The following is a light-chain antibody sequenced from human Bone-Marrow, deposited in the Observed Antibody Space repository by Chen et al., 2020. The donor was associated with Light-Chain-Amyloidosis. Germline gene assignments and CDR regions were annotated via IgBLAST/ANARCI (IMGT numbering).Light chain of an antibody. J-gene: IGKJ4*01. CDR3: QQRSNWPPL. V-gene: IGKV3-11*01. CDR2: DAS. CDR1: QSVSSY. Sequence: EIVLTQSPAPLSLSPGESATLSCRASQSVSSYLAWYQQKPGQAPRLLIYDASNRAPGIPARFSGSGSGTVFTLTISSLEPEDFAVYYCQQRSNWPPLFGGGTKVEIK.